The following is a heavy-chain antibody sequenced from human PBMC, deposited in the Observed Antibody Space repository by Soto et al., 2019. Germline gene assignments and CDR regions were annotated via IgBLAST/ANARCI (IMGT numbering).Heavy chain of an antibody. V-gene: IGHV3-21*01. CDR3: ARGPKGGGIDY. Sequence: SLRLSCAASGFTFSSYSMNWVRQAPGKGLEWVSSISSSSSYIYYADSVKGRFTISRDNAKNSPYLQMNSLRAEDTAVYYCARGPKGGGIDYWGQGTLVTVSS. J-gene: IGHJ4*02. CDR2: ISSSSSYI. D-gene: IGHD2-15*01. CDR1: GFTFSSYS.